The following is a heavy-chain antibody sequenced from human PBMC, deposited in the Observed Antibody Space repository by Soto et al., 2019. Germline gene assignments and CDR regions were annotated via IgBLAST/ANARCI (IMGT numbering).Heavy chain of an antibody. Sequence: ASVKVSCKASGYTFTSYAMHWVRQAPGQRLEWMGWINAGNGNTKYSQKFQGRVTITRDTSASTAYMELSSLRSEDTAVYYCARANKDIVLMVYAPSGFDYWGQGTLVTVSS. V-gene: IGHV1-3*01. J-gene: IGHJ4*02. CDR3: ARANKDIVLMVYAPSGFDY. CDR1: GYTFTSYA. CDR2: INAGNGNT. D-gene: IGHD2-8*01.